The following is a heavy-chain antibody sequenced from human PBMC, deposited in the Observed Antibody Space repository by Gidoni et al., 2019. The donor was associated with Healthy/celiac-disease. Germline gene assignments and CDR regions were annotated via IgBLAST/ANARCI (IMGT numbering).Heavy chain of an antibody. J-gene: IGHJ3*02. V-gene: IGHV3-23*01. D-gene: IGHD2-2*01. CDR2: ISGSGGST. CDR1: GFTFSSYA. CDR3: AKTIGQYQLPHDAFDI. Sequence: EVQLLESGGGLVQPGGSLRLSCAASGFTFSSYAMGWVRQAPGKGLEWVSAISGSGGSTYYADSVKGRFTISRDNSKNTLYLQMNSLRAEDTAVYYCAKTIGQYQLPHDAFDIWGQGTMDTVSS.